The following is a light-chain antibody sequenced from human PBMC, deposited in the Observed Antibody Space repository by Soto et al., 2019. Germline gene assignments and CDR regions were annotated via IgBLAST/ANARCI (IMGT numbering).Light chain of an antibody. J-gene: IGLJ1*01. CDR2: GVS. V-gene: IGLV2-14*03. CDR3: ISFTTSVTYV. CDR1: SSDVGAYNY. Sequence: ALTQPASVSGSPGQSITVSCTGTSSDVGAYNYVSWYQQHPGKAPKLIISGVSNRPSGVSNRFSASKSGNTASLTISGLQAEDEADYYCISFTTSVTYVFGTGTKLTVL.